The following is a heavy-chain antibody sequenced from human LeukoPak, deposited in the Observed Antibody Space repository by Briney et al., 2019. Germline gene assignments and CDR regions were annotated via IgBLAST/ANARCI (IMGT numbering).Heavy chain of an antibody. CDR3: AKTIRGVGYYMDV. CDR1: GFTFCSYA. CDR2: ISSNGGST. J-gene: IGHJ6*03. V-gene: IGHV3-64*01. D-gene: IGHD3-10*01. Sequence: RGSLRVSPAPPGFTFCSYAMYWVPPAPGKGLEYGSAISSNGGSTYYANSVKGRFTISRDNSKNTLYLQMGTLGAEDMAVYYCAKTIRGVGYYMDVWGKGTTVTVSS.